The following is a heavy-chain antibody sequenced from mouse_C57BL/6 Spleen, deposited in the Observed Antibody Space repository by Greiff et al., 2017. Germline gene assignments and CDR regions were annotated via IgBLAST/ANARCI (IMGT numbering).Heavy chain of an antibody. CDR1: GFNIKDYY. Sequence: EVKLMESGAELVRPGASVKLSCTASGFNIKDYYMHWVKQRPEQGLEWIGRIDPEDGDTEYAPKFQGKATMTADTSSNTAYLQLSSLTSEDTAVYYCTGGDYVYAMDYWGQGTSVTVSS. V-gene: IGHV14-1*01. J-gene: IGHJ4*01. D-gene: IGHD2-4*01. CDR3: TGGDYVYAMDY. CDR2: IDPEDGDT.